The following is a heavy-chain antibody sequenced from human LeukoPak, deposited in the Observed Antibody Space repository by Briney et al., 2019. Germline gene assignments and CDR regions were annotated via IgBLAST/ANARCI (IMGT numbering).Heavy chain of an antibody. D-gene: IGHD3-10*01. CDR2: ISSSSSYI. V-gene: IGHV3-21*01. CDR3: ARDRRYYGSGSYSHYYGMDV. CDR1: GFTFSSYS. J-gene: IGHJ6*02. Sequence: GGSLRLSCAASGFTFSSYSMNWVRQAPGKGLEWVSSISSSSSYIYYADSVKGRFIISRDNAKNSLYLQMNSLRAEDTAVYYCARDRRYYGSGSYSHYYGMDVWGQGTTVTVSS.